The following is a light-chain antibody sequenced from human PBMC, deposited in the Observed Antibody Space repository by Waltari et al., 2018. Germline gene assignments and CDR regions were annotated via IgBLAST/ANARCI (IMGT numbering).Light chain of an antibody. CDR2: KAS. J-gene: IGKJ1*01. V-gene: IGKV1-5*03. CDR3: QHYNNFPRT. Sequence: DIQMTQSPSTLSASIGDRVTITCRASQSIRTWLAWYQEKPGKAPKLLIYKASTLESGVPSRFSGRGSGTEFTLTISSLQPDDFATYYCQHYNNFPRTFGQGTKVEI. CDR1: QSIRTW.